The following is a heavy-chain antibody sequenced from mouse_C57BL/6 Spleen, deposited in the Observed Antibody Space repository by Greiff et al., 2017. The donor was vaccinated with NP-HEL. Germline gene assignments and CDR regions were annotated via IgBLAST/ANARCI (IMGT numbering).Heavy chain of an antibody. CDR2: ISSGGSYT. V-gene: IGHV5-6*01. CDR3: ARHGGNDLAWFAY. CDR1: GFTFSSYG. J-gene: IGHJ3*01. Sequence: EVQRVESGGDLVKPGGSLKLSCAASGFTFSSYGMSWVRQTPDKRLEWVATISSGGSYTYYPDSVKGRFSISRDNAKNTLYLQMSSLKSEDTAMYYCARHGGNDLAWFAYWGQGTLVTVSA.